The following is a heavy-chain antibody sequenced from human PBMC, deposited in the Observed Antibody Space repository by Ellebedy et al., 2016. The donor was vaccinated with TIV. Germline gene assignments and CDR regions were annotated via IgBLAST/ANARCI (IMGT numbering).Heavy chain of an antibody. D-gene: IGHD4-23*01. Sequence: SETLSLTXTVSGGSISSYYWSWIRQPPGKGLEWIGYIYYSGSTNYNPSLKSRVTISVDTSKNQFSLKLSSVTAADTAVYYCARSAVGYYYYMDVWGKGTTVTISS. CDR2: IYYSGST. CDR1: GGSISSYY. J-gene: IGHJ6*03. CDR3: ARSAVGYYYYMDV. V-gene: IGHV4-59*01.